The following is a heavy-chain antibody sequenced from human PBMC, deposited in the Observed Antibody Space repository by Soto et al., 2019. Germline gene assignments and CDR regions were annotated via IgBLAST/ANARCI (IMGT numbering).Heavy chain of an antibody. Sequence: QLQLQESGSGLVKPSQTLSLTCAVSGGSISSGGYSWSWIRQPPGKGLEWIGYIYHSGSTYYNPSLKSPVTISVDRSKNQFSLKLSSVTAADTAVYYCARAQMAIPGHFDYWGQGTLVTVSS. CDR1: GGSISSGGYS. D-gene: IGHD2-21*01. V-gene: IGHV4-30-2*01. CDR3: ARAQMAIPGHFDY. CDR2: IYHSGST. J-gene: IGHJ4*02.